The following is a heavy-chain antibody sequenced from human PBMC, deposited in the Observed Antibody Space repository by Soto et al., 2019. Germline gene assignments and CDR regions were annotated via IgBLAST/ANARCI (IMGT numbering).Heavy chain of an antibody. CDR1: GYSFGLYY. CDR3: ARGVSWYDF. Sequence: QVQLMQSGAEVRKPGASVKVSCKVSGYSFGLYYINWVRQAPGEGPEWMGWISPNSGATSYAQKYERRVTMTRDTSITTVFMVLTSLTSADTAVYYCARGVSWYDFWGQGTPVTVS. D-gene: IGHD6-13*01. V-gene: IGHV1-2*02. CDR2: ISPNSGAT. J-gene: IGHJ4*02.